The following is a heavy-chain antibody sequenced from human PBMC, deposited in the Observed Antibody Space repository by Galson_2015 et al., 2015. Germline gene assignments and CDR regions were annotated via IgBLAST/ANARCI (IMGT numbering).Heavy chain of an antibody. CDR1: GFTFSSYA. CDR2: ISGSGGGT. V-gene: IGHV3-23*01. CDR3: ASSGSGSGLYYYYMDV. J-gene: IGHJ6*03. Sequence: SLRLSCAASGFTFSSYAMSWLRQAPGKGLEWVSAISGSGGGTYYADSVKGRFTISRDNSKNTLYLHMSSLRAEDTAVYYCASSGSGSGLYYYYMDVWGKGTTVTVSS. D-gene: IGHD3-10*01.